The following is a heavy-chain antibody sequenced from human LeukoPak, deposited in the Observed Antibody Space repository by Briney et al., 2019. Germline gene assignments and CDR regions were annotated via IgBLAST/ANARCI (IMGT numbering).Heavy chain of an antibody. CDR2: IYYSGST. Sequence: SETLSLTCTVSGGSISSYYWSWIRQPPGKGLEWIGYIYYSGSTKYNPSLKSRVTISVDTSKNQFSLKLSSVTAADTAVYYCARLTIFGVVPHFDYWGQGTLVTVSS. J-gene: IGHJ4*02. V-gene: IGHV4-59*01. CDR3: ARLTIFGVVPHFDY. CDR1: GGSISSYY. D-gene: IGHD3-3*01.